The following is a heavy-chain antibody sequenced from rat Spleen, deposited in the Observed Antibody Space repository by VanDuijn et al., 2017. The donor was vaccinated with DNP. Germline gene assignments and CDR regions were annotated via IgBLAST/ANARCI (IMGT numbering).Heavy chain of an antibody. CDR3: ARSNFYDGPRFAY. Sequence: EVQLQESGPGLVESSQSLSLTCSVTGYSITRNFRWNWIRKFPGNKLEWMGYVNSADSTYYNPSLKRRISITRDTSKNQFFLQINSVTTEDTATYYCARSNFYDGPRFAYWGQGTLVTVSS. CDR1: GYSITRNFR. V-gene: IGHV3-3*01. J-gene: IGHJ3*01. CDR2: VNSADST. D-gene: IGHD1-12*02.